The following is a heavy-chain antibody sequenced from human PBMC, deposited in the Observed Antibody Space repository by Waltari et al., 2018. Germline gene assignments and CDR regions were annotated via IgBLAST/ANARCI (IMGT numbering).Heavy chain of an antibody. CDR1: GYTFVTYA. V-gene: IGHV7-4-1*02. Sequence: QVQLVQSGSELKRPGASVKVSCKASGYTFVTYALHWGRQAPGQGLEWMGWINTNTWKPTYAQGFTGRFVFSMDTSVSTAYLQINSLDAEYTAVYYCARSHYYDTLGYYDYWGQGTLVTVSS. CDR2: INTNTWKP. CDR3: ARSHYYDTLGYYDY. D-gene: IGHD3-22*01. J-gene: IGHJ4*02.